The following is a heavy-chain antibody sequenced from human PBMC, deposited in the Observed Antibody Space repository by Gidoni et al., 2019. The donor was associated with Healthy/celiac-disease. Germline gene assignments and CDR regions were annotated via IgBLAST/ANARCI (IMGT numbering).Heavy chain of an antibody. CDR3: ARESSRSQRITIFGVVTPSINWFDP. D-gene: IGHD3-3*01. V-gene: IGHV4-61*02. CDR1: GGSISSGSYY. CDR2: IYTSGST. Sequence: QVQLQESGPGLVKPSQTLSLTCTVSGGSISSGSYYWSWIRQPAGKGLEWIGRIYTSGSTNYNPSLKSRVTISVDTSKNQFSLKLSSVTAADTAVYYCARESSRSQRITIFGVVTPSINWFDPWGQGTLVTVSS. J-gene: IGHJ5*02.